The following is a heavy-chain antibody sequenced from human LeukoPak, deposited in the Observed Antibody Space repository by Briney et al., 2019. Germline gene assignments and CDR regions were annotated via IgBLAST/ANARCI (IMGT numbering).Heavy chain of an antibody. Sequence: GGSLRLSCAASGSTFSSYAMSWVRQAPGKGLEWVATISGTNTYFADPVKAYADSVKGRFTISTDNSKNTLYLQMNSLRAEDTAVYYCAKDFYGGDAPNDYWGQGTLVTVSS. D-gene: IGHD2-21*02. V-gene: IGHV3-23*01. J-gene: IGHJ4*02. CDR3: AKDFYGGDAPNDY. CDR1: GSTFSSYA. CDR2: ISGTNTYFA.